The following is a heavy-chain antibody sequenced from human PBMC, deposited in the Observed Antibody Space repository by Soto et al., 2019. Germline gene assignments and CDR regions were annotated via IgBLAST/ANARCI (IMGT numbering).Heavy chain of an antibody. J-gene: IGHJ6*02. D-gene: IGHD1-26*01. CDR3: AKSPVGLDGENSDYYGMDV. CDR2: IGGSGTGGRT. Sequence: EVHLLESGGDLVQPGGSLRLSCTASGLTFSTYAMSWVRQAPGKGLEWVSAIGGSGTGGRTYYADSVKGRFTISRDNSKNTVYLQMNSLRADDTAVDYCAKSPVGLDGENSDYYGMDVWGQGTTVTVSS. CDR1: GLTFSTYA. V-gene: IGHV3-23*01.